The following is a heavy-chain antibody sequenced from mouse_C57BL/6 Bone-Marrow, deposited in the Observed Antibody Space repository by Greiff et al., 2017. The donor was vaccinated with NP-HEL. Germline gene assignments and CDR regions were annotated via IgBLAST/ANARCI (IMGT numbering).Heavy chain of an antibody. V-gene: IGHV1-82*01. D-gene: IGHD2-13*01. CDR2: IYPGDGDT. J-gene: IGHJ2*01. Sequence: VQLQQSGPELVKPGASVKISCKASGYAFSSSWMNWVKQRPGKGLEWIGRIYPGDGDTNYNGKFKGKATLTADKSSSTAYMQLSSLTSEDSAVYFCASRYSDLESVLYYFDDWGQGTTLTVSS. CDR3: ASRYSDLESVLYYFDD. CDR1: GYAFSSSW.